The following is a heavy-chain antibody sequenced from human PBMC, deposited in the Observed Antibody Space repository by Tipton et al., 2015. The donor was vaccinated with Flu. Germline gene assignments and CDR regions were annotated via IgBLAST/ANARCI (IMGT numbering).Heavy chain of an antibody. CDR1: GGSISSGSYY. CDR3: ARESRSGPAWFDP. D-gene: IGHD3-10*01. J-gene: IGHJ5*02. V-gene: IGHV4-61*02. CDR2: IYTSGST. Sequence: TLSLTCTVPGGSISSGSYYWSWIRQPAGKGLEWIGRIYTSGSTNYNPSLKSRVTISVDTSKNQFSLKLSSVTAADTTVYYCARESRSGPAWFDPWGQGTLVTVSS.